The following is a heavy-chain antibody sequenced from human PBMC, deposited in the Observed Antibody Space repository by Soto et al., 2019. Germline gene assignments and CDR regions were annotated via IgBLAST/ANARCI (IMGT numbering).Heavy chain of an antibody. CDR3: AKVGVVRGLRSCEFDY. J-gene: IGHJ4*02. CDR1: GFTFSSYG. V-gene: IGHV3-30*18. CDR2: ISYDGSNK. D-gene: IGHD3-10*01. Sequence: GGSLRLSCAASGFTFSSYGMHWVRQAPGKGLEWVAVISYDGSNKYYADSVKGRFTISRDNSKNTLYLQMNSLRAEDTAVYYCAKVGVVRGLRSCEFDYWGQGTLVTVSS.